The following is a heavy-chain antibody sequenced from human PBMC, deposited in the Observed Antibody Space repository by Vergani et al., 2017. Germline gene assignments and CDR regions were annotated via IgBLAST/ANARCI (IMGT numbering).Heavy chain of an antibody. V-gene: IGHV3-33*01. CDR3: AREEVFYDILTGYYPSGWFDP. D-gene: IGHD3-9*01. J-gene: IGHJ5*02. Sequence: QVQLVESGGGVVQPGRSLRLSCAASGFTFSSYGMHWVRQAPGKGLEWVAVIWYDGSNKYYADSVKGRFTISRDNSKNTLYLQMNSLRAEDTAVYYCAREEVFYDILTGYYPSGWFDPWGQGTLVTVSS. CDR1: GFTFSSYG. CDR2: IWYDGSNK.